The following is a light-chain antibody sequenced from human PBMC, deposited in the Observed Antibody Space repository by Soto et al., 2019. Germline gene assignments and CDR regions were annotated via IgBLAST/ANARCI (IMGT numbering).Light chain of an antibody. J-gene: IGLJ7*01. CDR3: SSFVAGNNYWV. V-gene: IGLV2-8*01. CDR1: SSDVGGYDY. Sequence: QSVLTQPPSASGSPGRSVTISCTGTSSDVGGYDYVSWFQQHPGKAPKLIIYEVTKRPSGVPDRFSASKSGNTASLTVSGLKAEDEADYYCSSFVAGNNYWVFGGGTQLTVL. CDR2: EVT.